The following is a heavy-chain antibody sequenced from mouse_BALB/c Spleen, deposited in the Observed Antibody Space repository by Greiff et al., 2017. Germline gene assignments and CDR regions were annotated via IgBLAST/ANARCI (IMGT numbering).Heavy chain of an antibody. J-gene: IGHJ4*01. CDR1: GFAFSSYD. Sequence: EVQLVESGGGLVKPGGSLKLSCAASGFAFSSYDMSWVRQTPEKRLEWVASISSGGSTYYPDSVKGRFTISRDNARNILYLQMSSLRSEDTAMYYCARGRYATLYYYAMDDWGQGTSVTVSS. V-gene: IGHV5-6-5*01. D-gene: IGHD6-1*01. CDR2: ISSGGST. CDR3: ARGRYATLYYYAMDD.